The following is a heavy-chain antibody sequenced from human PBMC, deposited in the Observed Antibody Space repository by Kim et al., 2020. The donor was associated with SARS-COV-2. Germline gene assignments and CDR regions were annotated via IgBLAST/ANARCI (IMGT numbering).Heavy chain of an antibody. CDR2: ITSSSSIK. V-gene: IGHV3-48*04. J-gene: IGHJ4*02. D-gene: IGHD1-26*01. CDR3: AREGLPLGAYYFDY. Sequence: GGSLRLSCAASGFTFSSYSMNWVRQAPGKGLEWVSYITSSSSIKYYADSLKGRFTISRDNARNSLYLQMNSLMAEDTAVYYCAREGLPLGAYYFDYWGQGTLVTVSS. CDR1: GFTFSSYS.